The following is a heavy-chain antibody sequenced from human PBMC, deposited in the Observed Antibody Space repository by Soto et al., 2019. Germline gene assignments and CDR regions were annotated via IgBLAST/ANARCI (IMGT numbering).Heavy chain of an antibody. Sequence: GGSLRLSCAASGFIFDDYAMHWVRQAPGKGLEWVAVISGNSGSLGYADSVKGRFTISRDNAKSSLYLQMNRLRAEDTALYYCAKDRYSSSAYYYYGMDAWGQGTTVTVSS. D-gene: IGHD6-6*01. CDR1: GFIFDDYA. V-gene: IGHV3-9*01. CDR2: ISGNSGSL. CDR3: AKDRYSSSAYYYYGMDA. J-gene: IGHJ6*02.